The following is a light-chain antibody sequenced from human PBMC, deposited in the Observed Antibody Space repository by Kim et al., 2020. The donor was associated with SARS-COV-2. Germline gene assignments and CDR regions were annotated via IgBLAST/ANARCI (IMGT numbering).Light chain of an antibody. J-gene: IGLJ3*02. CDR2: LNSDGSH. Sequence: SVKLTCTLSSGHSSYAIAWHQQQPEKGPRYLMKLNSDGSHSKGDGIPDRFSGSSSGAERYLTISSLQSEDEADYYCQTWGTGKGVFGGGTQLTVL. V-gene: IGLV4-69*01. CDR3: QTWGTGKGV. CDR1: SGHSSYA.